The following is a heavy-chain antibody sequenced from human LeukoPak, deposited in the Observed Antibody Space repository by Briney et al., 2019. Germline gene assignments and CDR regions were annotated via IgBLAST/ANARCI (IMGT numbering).Heavy chain of an antibody. CDR1: GYTFTGYY. Sequence: ASVKVSCKASGYTFTGYYMHWVRQASGQGLEWMGWINPNSGGTNYAQKFQGRVTMTRDTSISTAYMELSRLRSDDTAVYYCARTDYSAYYYYYYYMDVWGKGTTVTVSS. J-gene: IGHJ6*03. CDR2: INPNSGGT. CDR3: ARTDYSAYYYYYYYMDV. D-gene: IGHD4-11*01. V-gene: IGHV1-2*02.